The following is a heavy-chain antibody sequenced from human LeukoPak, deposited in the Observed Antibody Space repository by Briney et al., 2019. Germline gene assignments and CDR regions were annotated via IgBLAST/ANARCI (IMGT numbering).Heavy chain of an antibody. Sequence: GGSLRLSCAASGFTFSSYSMYWVRQAPGKGLEWVSSISSSSSYIYYADSVKGRFTISRDNAKNSLYLQMNSLRAEDTAVYYCARGAFAGGYFDYWGQGTLVAVSS. CDR3: ARGAFAGGYFDY. CDR2: ISSSSSYI. V-gene: IGHV3-21*01. CDR1: GFTFSSYS. J-gene: IGHJ4*02. D-gene: IGHD6-13*01.